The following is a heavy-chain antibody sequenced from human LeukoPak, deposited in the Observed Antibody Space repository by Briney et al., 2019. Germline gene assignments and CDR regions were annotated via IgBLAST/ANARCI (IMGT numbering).Heavy chain of an antibody. Sequence: PGTSLRLSCAASGFTFRTPGMHWFRQTPDKGLEWVAVIWYDGSTKYYTDSVKGRFTISRDNSNNMLYLQMDSLRAEDTAVYYCVRGWVSGNYPFGYWGQGTLVTVSS. J-gene: IGHJ4*02. CDR1: GFTFRTPG. CDR2: IWYDGSTK. D-gene: IGHD3-10*01. V-gene: IGHV3-33*01. CDR3: VRGWVSGNYPFGY.